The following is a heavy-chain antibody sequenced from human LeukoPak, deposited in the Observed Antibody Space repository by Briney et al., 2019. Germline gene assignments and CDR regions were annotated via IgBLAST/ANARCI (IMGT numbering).Heavy chain of an antibody. CDR1: GFTFSSYA. J-gene: IGHJ4*02. D-gene: IGHD3-16*02. V-gene: IGHV3-23*01. CDR2: ISGSGGST. CDR3: ARSDTYYGYVWGSYRYEDY. Sequence: GGSLRLSCAASGFTFSSYAMSWVRQAPGKGLEWVSAISGSGGSTYYADSVKGRFTISRDNSKNTLYLQMNSLRAEDTAVYYCARSDTYYGYVWGSYRYEDYWGQGTLVTVSS.